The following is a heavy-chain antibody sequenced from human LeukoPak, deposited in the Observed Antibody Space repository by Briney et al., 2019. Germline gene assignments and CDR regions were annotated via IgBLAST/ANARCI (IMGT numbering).Heavy chain of an antibody. Sequence: GGSLRLSCSASGFTFSAYTMHWVRQAPGKGLEWVAFIRYDGSNKYYADSVKGRFTISRDNSKNTLYLQMNSLRAEDTAVYYCAKWRYYYDSSGPFDYWGQGTLVTVSS. J-gene: IGHJ4*02. CDR1: GFTFSAYT. CDR2: IRYDGSNK. V-gene: IGHV3-30*02. CDR3: AKWRYYYDSSGPFDY. D-gene: IGHD3-22*01.